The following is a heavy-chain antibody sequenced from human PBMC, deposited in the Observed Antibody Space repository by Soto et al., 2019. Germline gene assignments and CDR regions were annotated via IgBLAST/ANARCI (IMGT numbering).Heavy chain of an antibody. D-gene: IGHD6-13*01. CDR1: GFTFSSYA. CDR2: ISGSGGST. J-gene: IGHJ4*02. CDR3: AKDSSSWFLYLDY. Sequence: GGSLRLSCAASGFTFSSYAMRWVRQAPGKGLEWVSAISGSGGSTYYADSVKGRFTISRDNSKNTLYLQMNSLRAEDTAVYYCAKDSSSWFLYLDYWRQGTLVTVSS. V-gene: IGHV3-23*01.